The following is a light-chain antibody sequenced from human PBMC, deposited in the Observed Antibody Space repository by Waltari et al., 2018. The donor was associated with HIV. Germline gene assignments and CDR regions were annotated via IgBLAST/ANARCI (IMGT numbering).Light chain of an antibody. Sequence: QSVLTQPPSASGTPGQRVTISCSGSSSNIGSNYVYWYQQLPVTAPKLLNYSNNQRPSGVPDRFSGSKSGTSASLAISGLRSEDEADYYCAAWDDSLSGLVFGGGTKLTVL. V-gene: IGLV1-47*01. J-gene: IGLJ3*02. CDR3: AAWDDSLSGLV. CDR2: SNN. CDR1: SSNIGSNY.